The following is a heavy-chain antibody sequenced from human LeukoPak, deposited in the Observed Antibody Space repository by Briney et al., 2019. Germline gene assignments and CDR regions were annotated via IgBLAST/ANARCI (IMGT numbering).Heavy chain of an antibody. CDR3: ARDSSGYHELN. CDR1: GGSISSGSYY. Sequence: SETLSLTCTVSGGSISSGSYYWSWIRQPAGKGLEWIGSIYYSGSTYYNPSLKSRVTISVDTSKNQFSLKLSSVTAADTAVYYCARDSSGYHELNWGQGTLVTVSS. V-gene: IGHV4-39*07. CDR2: IYYSGST. D-gene: IGHD3-22*01. J-gene: IGHJ4*02.